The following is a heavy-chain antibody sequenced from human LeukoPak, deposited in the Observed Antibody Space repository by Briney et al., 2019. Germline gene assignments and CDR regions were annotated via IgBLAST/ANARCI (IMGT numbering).Heavy chain of an antibody. D-gene: IGHD3-22*01. CDR1: GFTVSNNC. Sequence: GGSLRLSCAASGFTVSNNCMSWVRQAPGKGLEWVSIIYSGGSTYYADSVKGRFTISRDNSKNTLYLQMNTLRAEDTAVYYCARGGHYYDSSGYYYAFDYRGQGTLVTVSS. V-gene: IGHV3-66*01. J-gene: IGHJ4*02. CDR2: IYSGGST. CDR3: ARGGHYYDSSGYYYAFDY.